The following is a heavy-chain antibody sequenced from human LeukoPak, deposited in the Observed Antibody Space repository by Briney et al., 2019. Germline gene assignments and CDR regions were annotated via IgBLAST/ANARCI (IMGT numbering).Heavy chain of an antibody. CDR1: GYTFTTYG. V-gene: IGHV1-69*05. Sequence: ASVKVSCKASGYTFTTYGITWVRQAPGQGLEWMGGIIPIFGTANYAQKFQGRVTITTDESTSTAYMELSSLRSEDTAVYYCARDPGNYSNYAANNYYYYYYMDVWGKGTTVTVSS. CDR2: IIPIFGTA. D-gene: IGHD4-11*01. J-gene: IGHJ6*03. CDR3: ARDPGNYSNYAANNYYYYYYMDV.